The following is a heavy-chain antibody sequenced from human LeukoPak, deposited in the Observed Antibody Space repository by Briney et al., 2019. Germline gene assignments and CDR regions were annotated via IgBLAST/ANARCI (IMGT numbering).Heavy chain of an antibody. J-gene: IGHJ4*02. V-gene: IGHV3-9*01. D-gene: IGHD6-19*01. Sequence: GGSLRLSCAASGFTFDDYAMHWVRQAPGKGLEWVSGISWNRGSIGYADSVKGRFTISRDNAKNSLYLQMNSLRAEDTALYYCAKDRGYSSGRQMEIDYWGQGTLVTVSS. CDR3: AKDRGYSSGRQMEIDY. CDR1: GFTFDDYA. CDR2: ISWNRGSI.